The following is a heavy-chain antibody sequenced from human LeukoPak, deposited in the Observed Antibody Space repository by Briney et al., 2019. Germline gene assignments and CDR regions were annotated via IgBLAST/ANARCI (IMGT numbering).Heavy chain of an antibody. CDR2: IYYSGST. CDR3: ARGVYNRGDY. D-gene: IGHD1-1*01. Sequence: PSETLSLTCTVSGGSIGSSSYYWGWIRQPPGKGLEWIGSIYYSGSTYYNPSLKSRVTISVDTSKNQFSLKLSSVTAADTAVYYCARGVYNRGDYWGQGTLVTVSS. J-gene: IGHJ4*02. V-gene: IGHV4-39*07. CDR1: GGSIGSSSYY.